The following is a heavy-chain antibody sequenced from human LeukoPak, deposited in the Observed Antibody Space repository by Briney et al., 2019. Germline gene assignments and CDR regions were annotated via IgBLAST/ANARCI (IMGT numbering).Heavy chain of an antibody. CDR2: VSAYNGNT. V-gene: IGHV1-18*01. J-gene: IGHJ4*02. CDR1: GYTFTSYY. CDR3: ARGSYYYDSSGSDY. Sequence: ASVKVSCKASGYTFTSYYIIWVRQAPGQGLEWMGWVSAYNGNTNYAQKYQGRVTMTTDTSTTTAYMELRSLNSDDTAVYYCARGSYYYDSSGSDYWGQGTLVTVSS. D-gene: IGHD3-22*01.